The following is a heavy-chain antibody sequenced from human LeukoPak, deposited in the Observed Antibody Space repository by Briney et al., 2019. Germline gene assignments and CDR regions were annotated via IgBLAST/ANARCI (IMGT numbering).Heavy chain of an antibody. CDR2: INSDGSST. CDR1: GFTFSSYW. V-gene: IGHV3-74*01. D-gene: IGHD6-13*01. J-gene: IGHJ4*02. Sequence: PGGSLRLSCAASGFTFSSYWMHWVRQAPGKGLVWVACINSDGSSTSYADSVKGRFTISRDNAKNTLYLQMNSLRAEDTAVYYCARKGGQQLALDYWGQGTLVTVSS. CDR3: ARKGGQQLALDY.